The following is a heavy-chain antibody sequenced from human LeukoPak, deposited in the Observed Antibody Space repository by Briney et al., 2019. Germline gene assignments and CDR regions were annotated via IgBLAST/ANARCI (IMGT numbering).Heavy chain of an antibody. D-gene: IGHD3-22*01. CDR1: GGSISSYY. CDR2: IYYSGST. Sequence: PSETLSLTCTVSGGSISSYYWSWIRQPPGKGLEWIGYIYYSGSTNYNPSLKSRVTISVDTSKNQFSLKLSSVTAADTAVYYCARDTGSGYRTDAFDIWGQGTMVTVSS. J-gene: IGHJ3*02. CDR3: ARDTGSGYRTDAFDI. V-gene: IGHV4-59*01.